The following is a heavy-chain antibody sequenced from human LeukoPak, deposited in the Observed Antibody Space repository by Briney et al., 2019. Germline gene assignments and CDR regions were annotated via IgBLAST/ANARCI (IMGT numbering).Heavy chain of an antibody. Sequence: GESLKISCKGSGYSFTSYWIGWVRQMPGKGLEWMGIIYPGDSDTRYSPSFQGQVTISADKSISTAYLQWGSLKASDTAMYYCARHTGSAAGYWYFDLWGRGTLVTVSS. CDR1: GYSFTSYW. J-gene: IGHJ2*01. CDR3: ARHTGSAAGYWYFDL. D-gene: IGHD6-13*01. V-gene: IGHV5-51*01. CDR2: IYPGDSDT.